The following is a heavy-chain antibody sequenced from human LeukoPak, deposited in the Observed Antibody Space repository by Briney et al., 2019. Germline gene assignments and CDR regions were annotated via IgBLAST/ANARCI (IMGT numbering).Heavy chain of an antibody. CDR2: IWYDGSNK. CDR3: AKGGQSWLPYFDY. Sequence: GRSLRLSCAAAGFTFSSYGMHWVRQAPGKWLEWVAVIWYDGSNKYYADSVKGRFTISRDNSKNTLYLQMNSLRAEDKAVYYCAKGGQSWLPYFDYWGQGTLVTVSS. CDR1: GFTFSSYG. J-gene: IGHJ4*02. D-gene: IGHD5-24*01. V-gene: IGHV3-33*06.